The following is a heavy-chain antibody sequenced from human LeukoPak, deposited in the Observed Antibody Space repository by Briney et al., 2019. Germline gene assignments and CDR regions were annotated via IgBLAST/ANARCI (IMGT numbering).Heavy chain of an antibody. CDR3: ARGSGNFYF. CDR1: GFSLSSDA. D-gene: IGHD2-15*01. Sequence: GGSLRLSCAASGFSLSSDAMSWVRQAPGKGLEWVSALSITGNSTSFADSVKGRFTTSRDNATNSLYLQMISLRAKDTSVYDRARGSGNFYFWGQGTLVTVSS. CDR2: LSITGNST. V-gene: IGHV3-23*01. J-gene: IGHJ4*02.